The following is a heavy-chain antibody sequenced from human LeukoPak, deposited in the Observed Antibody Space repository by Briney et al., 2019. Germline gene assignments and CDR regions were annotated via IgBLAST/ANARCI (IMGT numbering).Heavy chain of an antibody. V-gene: IGHV3-23*01. CDR1: GFTFDDYA. CDR2: ISASGGNT. J-gene: IGHJ4*02. D-gene: IGHD6-13*01. CDR3: AKGSSSPYAFDS. Sequence: PGGSPRLSCAASGFTFDDYAMHWVRQAPGKGLEWVSTISASGGNTYYADSVKGRFTISRDNSKNTLYLHMNSLRADDTAVYYCAKGSSSPYAFDSWGQGTLVTVSS.